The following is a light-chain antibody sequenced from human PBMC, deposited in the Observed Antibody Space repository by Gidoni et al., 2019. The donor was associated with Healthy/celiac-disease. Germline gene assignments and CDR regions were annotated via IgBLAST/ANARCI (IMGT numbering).Light chain of an antibody. J-gene: IGLJ2*01. CDR3: SSYTSSSTLVV. CDR2: EVS. CDR1: SSDVGGYNY. V-gene: IGLV2-14*01. Sequence: QSALTQPASVSGSPGQSINISCTGTSSDVGGYNYVSWYQQHPGKAPKLMIYEVSNRPSGVSNRFSGSKSGNTASLTISGLQAEDEADYYCSSYTSSSTLVVFGGVTKLTVL.